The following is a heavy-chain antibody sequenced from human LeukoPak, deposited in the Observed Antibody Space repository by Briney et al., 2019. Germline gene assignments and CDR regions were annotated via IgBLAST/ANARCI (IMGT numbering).Heavy chain of an antibody. J-gene: IGHJ2*01. CDR1: GVSIRSYY. CDR2: IYYSGST. Sequence: SETLSLTCTVSGVSIRSYYWSWIRQPPGKGLEWIGYIYYSGSTNYNPSLKSRVTISVDTSKNQFSLKLSSVTAADTAVYYCASSAYRYFDLWGRGTLVTVSS. V-gene: IGHV4-59*01. CDR3: ASSAYRYFDL.